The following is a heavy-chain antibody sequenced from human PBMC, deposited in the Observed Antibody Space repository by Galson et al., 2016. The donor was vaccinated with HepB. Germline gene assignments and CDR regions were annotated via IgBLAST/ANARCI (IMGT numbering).Heavy chain of an antibody. D-gene: IGHD5-18*01. Sequence: SLRLSCAASGFTFRSYAMSWVRQAPGKGLEWVSGITSGGTTYYADSLKGRFNISRDNSKNILYPQMKSLSDEDTAVYYCVKRPYSYGWHYGMDVWGQGTPVTVSS. J-gene: IGHJ6*02. CDR2: ITSGGTT. CDR3: VKRPYSYGWHYGMDV. V-gene: IGHV3-23*01. CDR1: GFTFRSYA.